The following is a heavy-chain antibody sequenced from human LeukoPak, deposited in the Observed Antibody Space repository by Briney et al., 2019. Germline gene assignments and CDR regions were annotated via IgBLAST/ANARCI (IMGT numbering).Heavy chain of an antibody. Sequence: GGSLRLSCAASGFTFGSYAMSWVRQAPGKGLEWVSAISGSGNSTYYADSVKGRFTISRDNSKNTLYLQMNSLSAEDTAVYYCAKVQYVYYGSGSYDMDVWGQGTPVTVSS. CDR1: GFTFGSYA. V-gene: IGHV3-23*01. J-gene: IGHJ6*02. CDR3: AKVQYVYYGSGSYDMDV. D-gene: IGHD3-10*01. CDR2: ISGSGNST.